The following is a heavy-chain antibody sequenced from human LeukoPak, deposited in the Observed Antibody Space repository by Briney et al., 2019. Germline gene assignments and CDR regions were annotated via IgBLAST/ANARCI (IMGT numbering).Heavy chain of an antibody. V-gene: IGHV3-33*06. Sequence: GGSLRLSCAASGFTFSSYGMHWVRQAPGKGLEWVAVIWYDGSNKYYADSVKGRFTISRDNSKNTLYLQMSSLRAEDTAVYYCVKDERNWNYNLASQTYDWGQGTLVTVSS. CDR1: GFTFSSYG. CDR3: VKDERNWNYNLASQTYD. CDR2: IWYDGSNK. D-gene: IGHD1-7*01. J-gene: IGHJ4*02.